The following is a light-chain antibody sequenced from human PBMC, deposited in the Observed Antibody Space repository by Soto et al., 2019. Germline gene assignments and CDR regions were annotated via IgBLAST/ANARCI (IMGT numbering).Light chain of an antibody. Sequence: EIVLTQSPATLSLSPGERATLSCRASQSVSSNLAWYQQKPGQAPRLLIFDAYNRATGIPGRFSGSGSGTDFTLTISSLEPEDSAVYYCQQRSNWPPVTFGPGTKVDIK. CDR3: QQRSNWPPVT. J-gene: IGKJ3*01. CDR1: QSVSSN. CDR2: DAY. V-gene: IGKV3-11*01.